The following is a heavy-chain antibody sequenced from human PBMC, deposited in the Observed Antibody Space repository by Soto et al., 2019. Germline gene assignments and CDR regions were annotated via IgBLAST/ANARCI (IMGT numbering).Heavy chain of an antibody. D-gene: IGHD2-8*01. V-gene: IGHV3-23*01. CDR1: GFTFISYA. CDR2: ISCSGGST. Sequence: GGSLRLSCAASGFTFISYAMSWVRQAPGKGLEWLSSISCSGGSTDYADSVKGRFTISRDNAKNSLYLQMISLRAEDTAIYYCAKSLVKWGMLCLSDYWGQGTLVTVSS. J-gene: IGHJ4*02. CDR3: AKSLVKWGMLCLSDY.